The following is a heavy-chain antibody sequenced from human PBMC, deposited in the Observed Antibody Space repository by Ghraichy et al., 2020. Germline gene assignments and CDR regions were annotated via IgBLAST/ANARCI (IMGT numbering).Heavy chain of an antibody. CDR2: INPSGSSA. V-gene: IGHV1-46*01. D-gene: IGHD3-9*01. J-gene: IGHJ5*02. Sequence: ASVKVSCKASGYPFTSHYMHWVRQAPGQGLEWMGVINPSGSSATYAQKFQGRVTMTRDTSTTTDYMELSSLRSEDTAVYYCARDHSSLSGWWFEPWGQGTQVTVPS. CDR3: ARDHSSLSGWWFEP. CDR1: GYPFTSHY.